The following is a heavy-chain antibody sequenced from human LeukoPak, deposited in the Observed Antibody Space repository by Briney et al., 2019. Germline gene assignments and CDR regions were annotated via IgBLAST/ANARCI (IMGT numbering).Heavy chain of an antibody. Sequence: SVKVSCKASGGTFSSYAISWVRQAPGQGLEWMGGIIPIFGTANYAQKFQGRVTITTDESTSTAYMELSSLRSEDTAVYYYAREAVVVPAASHPRANYYMDVWGKGTTVTVSS. CDR2: IIPIFGTA. V-gene: IGHV1-69*05. CDR3: AREAVVVPAASHPRANYYMDV. J-gene: IGHJ6*03. CDR1: GGTFSSYA. D-gene: IGHD2-2*01.